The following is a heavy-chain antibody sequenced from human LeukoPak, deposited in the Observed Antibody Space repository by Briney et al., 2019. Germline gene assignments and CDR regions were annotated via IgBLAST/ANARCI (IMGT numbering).Heavy chain of an antibody. CDR1: GFTFRSYE. V-gene: IGHV3-48*03. CDR2: LSSSGSAF. D-gene: IGHD3-3*01. Sequence: PGGSLRLSCEDSGFTFRSYEMNWVRQAPGEGLEWIAYLSSSGSAFSYADSVKGRFTIARDNAKNSVYLEMNSLRADDTAVYYCAGSARLMKGVVEVTALDDWGQGTLVTVSS. CDR3: AGSARLMKGVVEVTALDD. J-gene: IGHJ4*02.